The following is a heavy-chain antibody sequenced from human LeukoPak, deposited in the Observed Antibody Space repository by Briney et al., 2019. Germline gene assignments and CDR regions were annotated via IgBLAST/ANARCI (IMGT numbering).Heavy chain of an antibody. D-gene: IGHD5-24*01. J-gene: IGHJ4*02. CDR1: GGSISGYY. CDR2: IYVSEST. V-gene: IGHV4-4*07. Sequence: SETLSPTCTVSGGSISGYYWNWIRQPAGKGLEWIGRIYVSESTNYNPSLKSRVTMSVDTSKNQFSLKMSSVTAADTAVCYCTRGQDGYDDYWGQGTLVTVSS. CDR3: TRGQDGYDDY.